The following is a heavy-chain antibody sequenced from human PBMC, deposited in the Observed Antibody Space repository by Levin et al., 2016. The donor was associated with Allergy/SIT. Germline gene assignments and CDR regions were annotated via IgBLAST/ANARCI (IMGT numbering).Heavy chain of an antibody. CDR2: IDPSDSYT. V-gene: IGHV5-10-1*01. Sequence: ASVKVSCKGSGYSFTSYWIGWVRQMPGKGLEWMGRIDPSDSYTNYSPSFQGHVTISADKSISTAYLQWSSLKASDTAMYYCAITSDTAMVKIDYWGRGTLVTVSS. J-gene: IGHJ2*01. CDR3: AITSDTAMVKIDY. CDR1: GYSFTSYW. D-gene: IGHD5-18*01.